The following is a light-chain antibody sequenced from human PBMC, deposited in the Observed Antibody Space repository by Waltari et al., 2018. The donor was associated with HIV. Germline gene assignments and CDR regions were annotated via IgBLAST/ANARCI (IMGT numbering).Light chain of an antibody. CDR2: GAS. V-gene: IGKV3-15*01. Sequence: QSPATLSVSPGDRATLSCKTSQRISTNLAWYQQKPGQVPRLLIYGASTRATGIPDRFSGSTSGTDFTLTISSLQSEDSAVYYCQQYNNWPFTFGPGTRLEIK. J-gene: IGKJ3*01. CDR3: QQYNNWPFT. CDR1: QRISTN.